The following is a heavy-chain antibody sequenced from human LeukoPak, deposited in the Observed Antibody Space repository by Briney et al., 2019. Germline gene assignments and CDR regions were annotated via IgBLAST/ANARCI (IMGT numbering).Heavy chain of an antibody. D-gene: IGHD5-12*01. CDR3: ARDATMLGNYFNY. CDR1: GGAISSSNW. CDR2: IFHGGST. V-gene: IGHV4-4*02. Sequence: SETLSLTCTVSGGAISSSNWWSWVRQPPGKGLEWIGEIFHGGSTNYNPSLKTRVTISGDKSRNLISLKVSSGTAADTAVYYCARDATMLGNYFNYWGQGSLVTVSS. J-gene: IGHJ4*02.